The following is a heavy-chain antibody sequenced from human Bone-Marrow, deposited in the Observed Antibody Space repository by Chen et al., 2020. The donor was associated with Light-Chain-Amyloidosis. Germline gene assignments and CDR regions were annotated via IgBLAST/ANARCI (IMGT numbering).Heavy chain of an antibody. CDR3: ARRKDGYNFDY. CDR2: IYPDATDA. CDR1: GYTFPNYW. D-gene: IGHD5-12*01. Sequence: EVQLEQSGPEVKKPGESLKISCKGSGYTFPNYWIGWVRQMPGKGLEWMGVIYPDATDARYSPSFTGEGAISADKSITTAYLQWRSLKASDTAMSYCARRKDGYNFDYWGQVTLVTVSS. V-gene: IGHV5-51*01. J-gene: IGHJ4*02.